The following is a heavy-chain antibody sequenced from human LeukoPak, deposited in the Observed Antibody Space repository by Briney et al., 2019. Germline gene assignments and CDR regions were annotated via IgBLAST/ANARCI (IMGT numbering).Heavy chain of an antibody. CDR1: GFTFSSYA. J-gene: IGHJ4*02. CDR2: ISYDGSNK. Sequence: PGGSLRLSCAASGFTFSSYAMHWVRQAPGKGLEWVAVISYDGSNKYYADSVKGRFTISRDNSKNTLYLQMNSLRAEDTAVYYCARGYSGYGGYFDYWGQGTLVTVSS. V-gene: IGHV3-30*04. D-gene: IGHD5-12*01. CDR3: ARGYSGYGGYFDY.